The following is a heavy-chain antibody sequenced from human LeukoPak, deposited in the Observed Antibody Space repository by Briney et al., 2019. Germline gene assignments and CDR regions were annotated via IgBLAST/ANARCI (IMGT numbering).Heavy chain of an antibody. CDR2: ISPGADIT. CDR3: AKGIWLSYFDY. D-gene: IGHD3-3*02. Sequence: GGTLRLSCAASGFTFSIHGMNWVRQAPGKGLEWVSGISPGADITYYAESVKGRFTISRDNSKNTLYLQMNSLRAEDTAVYYCAKGIWLSYFDYWGQGTLVTVSS. CDR1: GFTFSIHG. V-gene: IGHV3-23*01. J-gene: IGHJ4*02.